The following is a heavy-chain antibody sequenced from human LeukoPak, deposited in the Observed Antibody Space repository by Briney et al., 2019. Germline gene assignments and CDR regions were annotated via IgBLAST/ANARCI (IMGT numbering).Heavy chain of an antibody. Sequence: ASVKVSCRASGYTFTSYGISWVRQPPGQGLEWMGWISAYNGNTNYAQKLQGRVTMTTDTSTSTAYMELRSLRSDDTAVYYCARPAATPGDAFDTWGQGTMVTVSS. CDR2: ISAYNGNT. CDR1: GYTFTSYG. D-gene: IGHD2-2*01. V-gene: IGHV1-18*01. CDR3: ARPAATPGDAFDT. J-gene: IGHJ3*02.